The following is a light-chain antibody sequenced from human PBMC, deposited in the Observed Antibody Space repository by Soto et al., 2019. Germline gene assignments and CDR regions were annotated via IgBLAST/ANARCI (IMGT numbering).Light chain of an antibody. CDR1: SSDVGGYNY. Sequence: QSALTQPRSVSGSPGQSVTISCTGTSSDVGGYNYVSWYQQHPGKAPKLMIYDVSKRPSGVPDRFSGSKSGNTASLTISGIQAEDEADYYCCSYAGSYTLVVFGGGTKLTVL. J-gene: IGLJ2*01. CDR2: DVS. V-gene: IGLV2-11*01. CDR3: CSYAGSYTLVV.